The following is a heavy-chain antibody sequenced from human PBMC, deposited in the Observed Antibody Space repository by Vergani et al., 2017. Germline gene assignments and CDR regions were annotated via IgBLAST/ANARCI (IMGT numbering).Heavy chain of an antibody. CDR2: IIPNFGTA. CDR3: AGEQHMCSGSYYFYYYYYMDV. Sequence: QVQLVQSGAEVKKPGSSVKVSCKASGGTFSSYAISWVRQAPGQGLEWMGGIIPNFGTANYARKFQGRFTITAVESTSTAYMELSRLRSEETAMYCCAGEQHMCSGSYYFYYYYYMDVGGKGTTVTVSS. J-gene: IGHJ6*03. CDR1: GGTFSSYA. V-gene: IGHV1-69*01. D-gene: IGHD1-26*01.